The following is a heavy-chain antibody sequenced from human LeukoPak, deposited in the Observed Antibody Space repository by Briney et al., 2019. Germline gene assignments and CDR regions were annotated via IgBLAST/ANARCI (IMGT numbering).Heavy chain of an antibody. D-gene: IGHD3-3*01. V-gene: IGHV1-69*13. J-gene: IGHJ5*02. CDR2: IIPIFGTA. CDR1: GYTFTGYY. Sequence: SVKVSCKASGYTFTGYYMHWVRQAPGQGLEWMGGIIPIFGTANYAQKFQGRVTITADESTSTAYMELSSLRSEDTAVYYCARVYYDFWSGLHGNWFDPWGQGTLVTVSS. CDR3: ARVYYDFWSGLHGNWFDP.